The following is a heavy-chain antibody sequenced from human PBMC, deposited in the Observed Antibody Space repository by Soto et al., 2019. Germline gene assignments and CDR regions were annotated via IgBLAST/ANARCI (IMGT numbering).Heavy chain of an antibody. Sequence: GSLRLSCETSAITLSDDWMNWVRQSPEKGLEWIGRIKSKAEGDTVDYTASVKGRFFISRDDSENRLYLQMNSLNSEDTGVYYCTTGGVLPWGQGTLVTVSS. J-gene: IGHJ5*02. CDR2: IKSKAEGDTV. CDR1: AITLSDDW. CDR3: TTGGVLP. V-gene: IGHV3-15*01.